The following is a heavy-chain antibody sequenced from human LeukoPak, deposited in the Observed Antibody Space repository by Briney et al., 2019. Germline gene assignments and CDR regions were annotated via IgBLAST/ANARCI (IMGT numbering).Heavy chain of an antibody. CDR1: GGSISTYY. J-gene: IGHJ4*02. D-gene: IGHD4-17*01. V-gene: IGHV4-59*12. CDR2: IYYSGST. Sequence: SETLSLTCTVSGGSISTYYWSWIRQPPGKGLEWIGYIYYSGSTNYNPSLKSRVTISVDTSKNQFSLRLASVTAADTAVYYCAREREGPYGYLDYWGQGTLVTVSS. CDR3: AREREGPYGYLDY.